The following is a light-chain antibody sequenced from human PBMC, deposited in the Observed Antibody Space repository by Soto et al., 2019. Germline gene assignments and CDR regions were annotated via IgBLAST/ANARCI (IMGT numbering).Light chain of an antibody. CDR3: CSSTGISTLL. Sequence: QSVLTQPASVSGSPGQSITISCTGTSSNVGGYNYVSWYQQHPGKAPKLMIYAVTDRPSGVSSRFSGSKSGNTASLTISGLQAEDEAHYYCCSSTGISTLLFATGTKVTVL. CDR2: AVT. V-gene: IGLV2-14*01. J-gene: IGLJ1*01. CDR1: SSNVGGYNY.